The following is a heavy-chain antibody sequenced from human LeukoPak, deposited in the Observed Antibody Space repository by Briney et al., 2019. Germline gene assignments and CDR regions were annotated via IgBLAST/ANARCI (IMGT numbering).Heavy chain of an antibody. Sequence: PGGSLRLSCAASGFTFSSYSMNWVRQAPGKGLEWVSSISSSSSYIYYADSVKGRFTISRDNAKNSLYLQMNSLRAEDTAVYYCARVPYYYDSSGYYSYFDYWGQGTLVTVSS. V-gene: IGHV3-21*01. J-gene: IGHJ4*02. CDR2: ISSSSSYI. CDR3: ARVPYYYDSSGYYSYFDY. CDR1: GFTFSSYS. D-gene: IGHD3-22*01.